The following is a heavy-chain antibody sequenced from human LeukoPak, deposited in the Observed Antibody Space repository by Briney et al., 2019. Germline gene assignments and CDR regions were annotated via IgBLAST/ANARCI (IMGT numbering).Heavy chain of an antibody. CDR2: INHSGST. D-gene: IGHD3-22*01. Sequence: SETLSLTCAVYGGSFSGYYRSWIRQPPGKGLEWIGEINHSGSTNYNPSLKSRVTISVDTSKNQFSLKLSSVTAADTAVYYCARAGTVVIDNAFDIWGQGTMVTVSS. J-gene: IGHJ3*02. V-gene: IGHV4-34*01. CDR1: GGSFSGYY. CDR3: ARAGTVVIDNAFDI.